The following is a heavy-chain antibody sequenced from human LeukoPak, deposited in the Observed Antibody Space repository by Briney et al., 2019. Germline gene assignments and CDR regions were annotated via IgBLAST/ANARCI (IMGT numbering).Heavy chain of an antibody. V-gene: IGHV3-48*04. CDR3: ARGRDLFDS. CDR2: ISSSSATI. J-gene: IGHJ4*02. Sequence: PGGSLRLSCVASGFTFNTYSLNWFRQAPGKGLEWISYISSSSATIYYADSVKGRFTISRDNAKNSLYLQMNSLGAEDTAVYYCARGRDLFDSWGQGTLVIVSS. CDR1: GFTFNTYS.